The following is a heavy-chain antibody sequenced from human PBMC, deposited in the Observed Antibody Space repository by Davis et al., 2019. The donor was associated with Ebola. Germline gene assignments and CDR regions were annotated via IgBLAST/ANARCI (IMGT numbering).Heavy chain of an antibody. J-gene: IGHJ5*02. CDR3: ARDVVGRTAAIWNWFDP. CDR2: IKQDGSEK. D-gene: IGHD2-2*02. CDR1: GFTFSSYE. V-gene: IGHV3-7*03. Sequence: PGGSLRLSCAASGFTFSSYEMNWVRQAPGKGLEWVANIKQDGSEKYYVDSVKGRFTISRDNAKNSLYLQMNSLRAEDTAVYYCARDVVGRTAAIWNWFDPWGQGTLVTVSS.